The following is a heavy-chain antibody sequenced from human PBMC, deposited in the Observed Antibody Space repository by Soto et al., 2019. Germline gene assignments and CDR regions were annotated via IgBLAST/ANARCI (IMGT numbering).Heavy chain of an antibody. D-gene: IGHD3-22*01. CDR1: GYTFTSYD. V-gene: IGHV1-8*01. CDR3: ARDRSWFPNSPDY. Sequence: GASVKVSCKASGYTFTSYDINWVRQATGQGLEWMGWMNPNSGNTGYAQKFQGRVTMTMNTSTSTAYMELSSLRSDDTAVYYCARDRSWFPNSPDYWGQGTLVTVSS. CDR2: MNPNSGNT. J-gene: IGHJ4*02.